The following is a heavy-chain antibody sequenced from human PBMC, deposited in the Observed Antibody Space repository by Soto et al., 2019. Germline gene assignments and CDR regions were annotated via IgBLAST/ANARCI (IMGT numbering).Heavy chain of an antibody. CDR2: IIPIVETP. V-gene: IGHV1-69*01. CDR3: ARLSRPNYYDTSGFFRDNWFDP. J-gene: IGHJ5*02. CDR1: GGTFNSYD. Sequence: QVQLVQSGAEVKKPGSSMKVSCKASGGTFNSYDINWVRQAPGQGLEWMGGIIPIVETPKYAQKFQGRVTITADESTFTVYMELSRLRSEDTAMYYCARLSRPNYYDTSGFFRDNWFDPWGQGTLVTVSS. D-gene: IGHD3-22*01.